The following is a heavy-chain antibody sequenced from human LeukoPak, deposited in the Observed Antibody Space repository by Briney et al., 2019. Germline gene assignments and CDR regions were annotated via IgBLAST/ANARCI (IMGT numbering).Heavy chain of an antibody. V-gene: IGHV4-39*01. CDR1: GGSISSSSYY. J-gene: IGHJ4*02. Sequence: SETLSLTCTVSGGSISSSSYYWGWIRQPPGKGLEWIGSIYYSGSTYYNPSLKSRVTISVDTSKNQFSLKLSSVTAADTAVYYCARHSLRGSEDFDYWGQGTLVTVSS. CDR2: IYYSGST. CDR3: ARHSLRGSEDFDY. D-gene: IGHD1-26*01.